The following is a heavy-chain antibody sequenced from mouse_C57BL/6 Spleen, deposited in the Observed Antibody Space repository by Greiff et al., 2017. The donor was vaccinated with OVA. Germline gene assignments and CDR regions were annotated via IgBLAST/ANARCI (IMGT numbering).Heavy chain of an antibody. CDR2: INPNNGGT. CDR3: AREGDSSGLFDY. J-gene: IGHJ2*01. CDR1: GYTFTDYY. V-gene: IGHV1-26*01. D-gene: IGHD3-2*02. Sequence: EVQLQQSGPELVKPGASVKISCKASGYTFTDYYMNWVKQSHGKSLEWIGDINPNNGGTSYNQKFKGKATLTVDKSSSTAYMELRSLTSEDSAVYYCAREGDSSGLFDYWGQGTTLTVSS.